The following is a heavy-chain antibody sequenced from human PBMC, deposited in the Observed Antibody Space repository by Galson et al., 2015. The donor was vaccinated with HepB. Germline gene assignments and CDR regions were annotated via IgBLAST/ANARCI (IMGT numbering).Heavy chain of an antibody. CDR2: ISSTGTTM. CDR3: ARVYFGSGSSSAYWYFDL. Sequence: SLRLSCAASGFTFSSYTMNWVHQAPGKGLESVSYISSTGTTMYYADSAKGRFTISRDNAQNSLYLQMNSLRDDDTAVYYCARVYFGSGSSSAYWYFDLWGRGALVTVSS. CDR1: GFTFSSYT. J-gene: IGHJ2*01. D-gene: IGHD3-10*01. V-gene: IGHV3-48*02.